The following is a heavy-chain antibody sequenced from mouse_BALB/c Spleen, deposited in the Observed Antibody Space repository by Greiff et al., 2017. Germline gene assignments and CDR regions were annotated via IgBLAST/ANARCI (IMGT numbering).Heavy chain of an antibody. V-gene: IGHV1-5*01. CDR3: NYGSSPLYFDY. D-gene: IGHD1-1*01. CDR2: IYPGNSDT. J-gene: IGHJ2*01. CDR1: GYSFTSYW. Sequence: EVQLQQSGTVLARPGASVKMSCKASGYSFTSYWMHWVKQRPGQGLEWIGAIYPGNSDTSYNQKFKGKAKLTAVTSASTAYMELSSLTNEDSAVYYCNYGSSPLYFDYWGQGTTLTVSS.